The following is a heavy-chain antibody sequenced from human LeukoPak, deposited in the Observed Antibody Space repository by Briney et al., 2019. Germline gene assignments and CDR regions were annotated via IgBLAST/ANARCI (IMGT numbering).Heavy chain of an antibody. CDR3: AKSIELWFGEFDY. D-gene: IGHD3-10*01. CDR1: GFTLTTYW. J-gene: IGHJ4*02. Sequence: GGSLRLSCAASGFTLTTYWMHWVRQAPGKGLVWVSRIKSDGISTSYADSVKGRFTISRDNAKNTLYLQMNSLRAEDTAVYYCAKSIELWFGEFDYWGQGTLVTVSS. V-gene: IGHV3-74*01. CDR2: IKSDGIST.